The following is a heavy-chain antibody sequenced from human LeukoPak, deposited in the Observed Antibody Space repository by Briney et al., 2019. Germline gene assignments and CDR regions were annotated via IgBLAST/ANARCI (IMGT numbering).Heavy chain of an antibody. V-gene: IGHV3-23*01. D-gene: IGHD3-22*01. CDR3: ARKTDSSGSGDY. CDR1: GFTFSSYA. Sequence: PGGSLRLSCAASGFTFSSYAMSWVRHAPGKGLEWVSAISGSGGSTYYADSVQGRFTISRDASKNTLFLQMNSLRADDTAVYYCARKTDSSGSGDYWGQGTLVTVSS. CDR2: ISGSGGST. J-gene: IGHJ4*02.